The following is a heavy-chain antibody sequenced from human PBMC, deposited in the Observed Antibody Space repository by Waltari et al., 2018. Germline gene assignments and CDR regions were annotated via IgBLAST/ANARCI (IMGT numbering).Heavy chain of an antibody. J-gene: IGHJ6*02. V-gene: IGHV3-33*01. CDR2: IWYDGSNK. D-gene: IGHD3-3*01. Sequence: VQLVESGGGVVQPGRSLRLSCAASGFTFSSYGMPWVRQAPGQGLGWVAVIWYDGSNKYYADSVKGRFTISRDNSKNTLYLQMNSLRAEDTAVYYCARGYYDFWSGVNYYYYGMDVWGQGTTVTVSS. CDR3: ARGYYDFWSGVNYYYYGMDV. CDR1: GFTFSSYG.